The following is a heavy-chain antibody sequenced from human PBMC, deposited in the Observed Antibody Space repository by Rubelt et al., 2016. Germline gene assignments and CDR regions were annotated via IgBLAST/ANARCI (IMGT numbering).Heavy chain of an antibody. V-gene: IGHV4-34*01. CDR2: INHSGST. J-gene: IGHJ4*02. D-gene: IGHD6-13*01. Sequence: GKGLEWIGEINHSGSTYYNPSLKSRVTISVDTSKNQFSLKLSSVTAADTAVYYCARQYSSSLDYFDYWGQGTLVTVSS. CDR3: ARQYSSSLDYFDY.